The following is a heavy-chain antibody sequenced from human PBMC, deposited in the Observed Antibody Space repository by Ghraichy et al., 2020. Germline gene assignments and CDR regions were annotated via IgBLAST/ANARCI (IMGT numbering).Heavy chain of an antibody. CDR3: AREGGKYYDSV. J-gene: IGHJ6*04. CDR1: GGSFSGYY. Sequence: SETLSLTCAVYGGSFSGYYWSWIRQPPGKGLEWIGEINHSGSTNYNPSLKSRVTISVDTSKNQFSLKLSSVTAADTAVYYCAREGGKYYDSVWGKGTTVTVSS. D-gene: IGHD3-3*01. CDR2: INHSGST. V-gene: IGHV4-34*01.